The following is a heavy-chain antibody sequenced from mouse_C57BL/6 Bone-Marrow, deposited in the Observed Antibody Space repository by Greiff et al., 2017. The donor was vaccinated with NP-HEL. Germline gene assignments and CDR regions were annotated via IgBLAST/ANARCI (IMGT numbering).Heavy chain of an antibody. CDR1: GFNIKDDY. D-gene: IGHD2-3*01. CDR3: TTDGYWEPWFAY. J-gene: IGHJ3*01. CDR2: IDPENGDT. Sequence: VQLQQSGAELVRPGASVKLSCTASGFNIKDDYMHWVKQRPEQGLEWIGWIDPENGDTEYASKFQGKATITADTSSNTAYLQLSSLTSEDTAVYYCTTDGYWEPWFAYWGQGTLVTVSA. V-gene: IGHV14-4*01.